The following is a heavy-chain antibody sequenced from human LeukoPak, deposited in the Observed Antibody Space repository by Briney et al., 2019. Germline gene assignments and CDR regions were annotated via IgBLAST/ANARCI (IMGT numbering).Heavy chain of an antibody. V-gene: IGHV5-51*01. CDR2: IYPGDSDT. D-gene: IGHD3-3*02. CDR3: ARDSIPLGAFDI. J-gene: IGHJ3*02. CDR1: GFHFTRYW. Sequence: PGESLQISCKGSGFHFTRYWIGRVRQPPGKGLEWMGIIYPGDSDTRYSPSFQGQVTISADTSISTAYLQWSSLKAADTAMYYCARDSIPLGAFDIWGQETMVTVSS.